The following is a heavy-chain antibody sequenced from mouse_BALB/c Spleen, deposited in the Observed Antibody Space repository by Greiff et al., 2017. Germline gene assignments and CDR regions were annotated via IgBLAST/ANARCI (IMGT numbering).Heavy chain of an antibody. V-gene: IGHV1S137*01. J-gene: IGHJ2*01. Sequence: SGAELVRPGVSVKISCKGSGYTFTDYAMHWVKQSHAKSLEWIGVISTYYGDASYNQKFKGKATMTVDKSSSTAYMELARLTSEDSAIYYCARRTTGGSSPFDYWGQGTTLTVSS. CDR3: ARRTTGGSSPFDY. CDR1: GYTFTDYA. D-gene: IGHD1-1*01. CDR2: ISTYYGDA.